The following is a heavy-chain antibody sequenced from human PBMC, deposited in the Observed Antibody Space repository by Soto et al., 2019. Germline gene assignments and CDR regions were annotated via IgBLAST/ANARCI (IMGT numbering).Heavy chain of an antibody. CDR2: MSFDGSNK. Sequence: GGSLRLSCAASGFTFTNYGFHWVRQAPGKGLEWVAGMSFDGSNKFYADSVQGRFSISRDKSKATIYLQMNSLRGEDTAVYFCAKDLHYFDSGTFYKADFSIDVWVHGTTATV. CDR3: AKDLHYFDSGTFYKADFSIDV. CDR1: GFTFTNYG. V-gene: IGHV3-30*18. D-gene: IGHD3-10*01. J-gene: IGHJ6*02.